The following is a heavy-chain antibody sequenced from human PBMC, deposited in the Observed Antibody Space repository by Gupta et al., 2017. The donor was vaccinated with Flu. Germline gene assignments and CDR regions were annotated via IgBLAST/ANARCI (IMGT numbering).Heavy chain of an antibody. CDR3: AGEKRYCSSTSCYYFDY. V-gene: IGHV4-38-2*02. J-gene: IGHJ4*02. CDR1: GYSISSGYY. Sequence: QVQLQESGPGLVKPSETLSLTCAVSGYSISSGYYWGWLRQPPGKGLEWIGSIYHSGSTYYNPSLKSRVTISVDTSKNQFSLKLSSVTAADTAVYYCAGEKRYCSSTSCYYFDYWGQGTLVTVSS. D-gene: IGHD2-2*01. CDR2: IYHSGST.